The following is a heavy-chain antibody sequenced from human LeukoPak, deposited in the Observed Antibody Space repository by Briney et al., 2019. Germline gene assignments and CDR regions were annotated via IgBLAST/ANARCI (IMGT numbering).Heavy chain of an antibody. Sequence: SETLSLICTVSGGSISSYYWSWIRQPPGKGLEWIGYIYYSGSTNYNPSLKSRVTISVDTSKNQFSLKLSSVTAADTAVYYCARELSRIQLWLRRFMDYWGQGTLVTVSS. D-gene: IGHD5-18*01. CDR1: GGSISSYY. J-gene: IGHJ4*02. CDR2: IYYSGST. CDR3: ARELSRIQLWLRRFMDY. V-gene: IGHV4-59*01.